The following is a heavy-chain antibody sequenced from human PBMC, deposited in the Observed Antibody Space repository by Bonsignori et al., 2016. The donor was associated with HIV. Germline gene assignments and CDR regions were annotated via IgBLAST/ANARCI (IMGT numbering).Heavy chain of an antibody. J-gene: IGHJ6*03. Sequence: WVRQAPGQGLEWMGIINPSGGSTSYAQKFQDRVTMTRDTSTSTVYMDLSSLRSEDTAVYYCARSGGMIRSYYYYYMDVWGKGTTVTVSS. CDR2: INPSGGST. D-gene: IGHD3-10*01. CDR3: ARSGGMIRSYYYYYMDV. V-gene: IGHV1-46*01.